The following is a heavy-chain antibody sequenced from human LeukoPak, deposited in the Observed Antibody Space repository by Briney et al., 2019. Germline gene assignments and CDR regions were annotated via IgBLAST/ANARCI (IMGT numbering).Heavy chain of an antibody. CDR3: ARGLDVVVVAATNWFDP. CDR2: INHSGST. J-gene: IGHJ5*02. CDR1: GGSFSGYY. Sequence: SETLSLTCAVYGGSFSGYYWSWIRQPPGKGLEWIGEINHSGSTNYNPSLKSRVTISVDTSKNQFSLKLSSVTAADTAVYYCARGLDVVVVAATNWFDPWGQGTLVTVSS. D-gene: IGHD2-15*01. V-gene: IGHV4-34*01.